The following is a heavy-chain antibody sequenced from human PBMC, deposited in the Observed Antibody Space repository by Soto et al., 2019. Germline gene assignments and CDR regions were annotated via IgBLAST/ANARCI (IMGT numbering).Heavy chain of an antibody. J-gene: IGHJ6*02. D-gene: IGHD3-10*01. CDR1: GGSFSGYY. CDR3: ARGGYYGSGSYYKDYYYGMDV. V-gene: IGHV4-34*01. Sequence: PSETLSLTCAVYGGSFSGYYWSWIRQPPGKGLEWIGEINYSGSTNYNPSLKSRVTISVDTSKNQFSLKLSSVTAADTAVYYFARGGYYGSGSYYKDYYYGMDVWGQGTTVTVSS. CDR2: INYSGST.